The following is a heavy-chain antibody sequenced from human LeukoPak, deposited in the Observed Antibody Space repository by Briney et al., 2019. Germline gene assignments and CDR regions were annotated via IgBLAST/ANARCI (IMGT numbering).Heavy chain of an antibody. CDR1: GGSISSGDYH. V-gene: IGHV4-30-4*08. CDR2: IYYSGST. Sequence: PSETLSLTCTVSGGSISSGDYHWSWIRQPPGKGLEWIGYIYYSGSTYYNPSLKSRVTISVDTSKNQFSLKLSSVTAADTAVYYCAREGVTTGGAFDIWGQGTMVTVSS. J-gene: IGHJ3*02. D-gene: IGHD4-11*01. CDR3: AREGVTTGGAFDI.